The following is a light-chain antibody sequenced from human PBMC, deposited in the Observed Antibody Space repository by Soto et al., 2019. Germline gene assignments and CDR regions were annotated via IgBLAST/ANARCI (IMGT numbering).Light chain of an antibody. CDR3: QQDDNLPPFT. CDR2: DAS. Sequence: DIQMTQSPSSLSASVGDRVTITCQASQDISNYLNWYQQKPGKAPKLLIYDASNLETGAPSRFSGSGSGTDFTFTISSLQPEDIATYYCQQDDNLPPFTFGPGTKVDIK. CDR1: QDISNY. V-gene: IGKV1-33*01. J-gene: IGKJ3*01.